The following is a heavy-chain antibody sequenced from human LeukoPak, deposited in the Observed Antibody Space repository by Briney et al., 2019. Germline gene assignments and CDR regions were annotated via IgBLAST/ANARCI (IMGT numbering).Heavy chain of an antibody. V-gene: IGHV3-21*01. D-gene: IGHD2-15*01. Sequence: GGSLRLSCAASGFTFSSYSMNWVRQAPGKGLEWVSSISSSSNYIYYADSVKGRFTISRDNAKNSLYLQMNSLRAEDTAVYYCASFIFALGFWGQGTLVTVSS. CDR1: GFTFSSYS. CDR3: ASFIFALGF. J-gene: IGHJ4*02. CDR2: ISSSSNYI.